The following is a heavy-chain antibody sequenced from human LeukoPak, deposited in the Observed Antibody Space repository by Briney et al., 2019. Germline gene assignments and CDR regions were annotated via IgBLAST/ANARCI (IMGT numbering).Heavy chain of an antibody. Sequence: GGSLRLSCAASGFSFSYFWMSWVRQPPGKGLEWVANIKEDGTEKYYVDSVKGRFTISRDNAKKSLFLQMNSLRAEDTAVYYCARDAEVGTLFGLLSRYKWFDPWGQGALVTVSS. CDR2: IKEDGTEK. CDR1: GFSFSYFW. V-gene: IGHV3-7*01. J-gene: IGHJ5*02. D-gene: IGHD3-3*01. CDR3: ARDAEVGTLFGLLSRYKWFDP.